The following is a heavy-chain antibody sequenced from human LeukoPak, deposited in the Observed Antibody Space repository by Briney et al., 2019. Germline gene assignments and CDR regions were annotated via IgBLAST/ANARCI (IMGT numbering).Heavy chain of an antibody. V-gene: IGHV3-21*01. CDR2: ISSSSSYI. CDR1: GFTFSSYS. D-gene: IGHD3-9*01. J-gene: IGHJ4*02. Sequence: PGGSLRLSCAASGFTFSSYSMNWVRQAPGKGLEWVSSISSSSSYIYYADSVKGRFTTSRDNAKNSLYLQMNSLRAEDTAVYYCARGSAVRYFDWLLSAFDYWGQGTLVTVSS. CDR3: ARGSAVRYFDWLLSAFDY.